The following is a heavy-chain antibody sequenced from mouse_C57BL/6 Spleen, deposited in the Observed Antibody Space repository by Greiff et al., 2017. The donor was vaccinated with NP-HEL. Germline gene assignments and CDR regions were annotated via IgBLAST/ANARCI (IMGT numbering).Heavy chain of an antibody. CDR2: IDPSDSYT. Sequence: QVQLQQPGAELVRPGTSVKLSCKASGYTFTSYWMHWVKQRPGQGLEWIGVIDPSDSYTNYNQKFKGKATLTVDTSSSPAYMQLSSLTSEDSAVYYCASELRWYFDVWGTGTTVTVSS. V-gene: IGHV1-59*01. CDR1: GYTFTSYW. D-gene: IGHD1-1*01. J-gene: IGHJ1*03. CDR3: ASELRWYFDV.